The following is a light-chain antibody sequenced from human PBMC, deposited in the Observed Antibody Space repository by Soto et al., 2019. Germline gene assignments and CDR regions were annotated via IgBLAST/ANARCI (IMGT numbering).Light chain of an antibody. V-gene: IGLV2-23*02. J-gene: IGLJ1*01. CDR1: SSDVGSYNY. Sequence: SVLTQPASVSGSPGQSITISCTETSSDVGSYNYVSWYQQHPGKAPKLMIYEVSDRPSGVSNRFSGSKSGNTASLTISGLQTEDEADYYCYSFAGSTTFSYVFGPGTKVTVL. CDR3: YSFAGSTTFSYV. CDR2: EVS.